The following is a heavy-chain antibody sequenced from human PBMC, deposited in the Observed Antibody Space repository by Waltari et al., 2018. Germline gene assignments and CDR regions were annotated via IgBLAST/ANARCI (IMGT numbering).Heavy chain of an antibody. D-gene: IGHD6-19*01. CDR3: ARDRGRAVAPLGY. V-gene: IGHV3-21*01. Sequence: EVQLVESGGGLVKPGGSLRLSCAASGFTFSSYSMNWFRQAPGKGVEWGSSISSSSSYIYYADSVKGRFTISRDKAKNSLYLQMNSLRAEETAVYYCARDRGRAVAPLGYWGQGTLVTVSS. CDR1: GFTFSSYS. J-gene: IGHJ4*02. CDR2: ISSSSSYI.